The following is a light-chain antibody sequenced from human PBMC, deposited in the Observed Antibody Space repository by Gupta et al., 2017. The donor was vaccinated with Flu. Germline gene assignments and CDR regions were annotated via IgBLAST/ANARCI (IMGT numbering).Light chain of an antibody. CDR2: GAS. CDR1: QSMSSN. CDR3: QQYDRWPPIT. J-gene: IGKJ5*01. V-gene: IGKV3-15*01. Sequence: ATLSVAPGERATLACRASQSMSSNLAWYQQKPGQAPRLLIYGASTRATAIPARFSGSGSGTDFTLTISSLQSEDFAVYYCQQYDRWPPITFGQGTRLEIK.